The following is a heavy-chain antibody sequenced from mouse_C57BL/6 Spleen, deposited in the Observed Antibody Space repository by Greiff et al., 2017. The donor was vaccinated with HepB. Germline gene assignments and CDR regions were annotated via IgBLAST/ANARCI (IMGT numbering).Heavy chain of an antibody. V-gene: IGHV5-9*01. Sequence: EVMLVESGGGLVKPGGSLKLSCAASGFTFSSYTMSWVRQTPEKRLEWVATISGGGGNTYYPDSVKGRFTFSIDNAKNTLYLQMSSLRSEDTSLYYCARQGIYYDYDGFAYWGQGTLVTVSA. CDR1: GFTFSSYT. D-gene: IGHD2-4*01. CDR3: ARQGIYYDYDGFAY. J-gene: IGHJ3*01. CDR2: ISGGGGNT.